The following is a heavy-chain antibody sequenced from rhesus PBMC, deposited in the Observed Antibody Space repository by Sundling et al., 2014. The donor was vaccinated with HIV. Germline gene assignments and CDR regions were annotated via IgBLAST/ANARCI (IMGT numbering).Heavy chain of an antibody. CDR1: GVSISSYW. CDR2: IGGSSGST. Sequence: QVQLQESGPGLVKPLETLSLTTTVSGVSISSYWWSWIRKPPGKGLEWIGYIGGSSGSTSYSPSLKSRVTLSLDTSKNQVSLKLTSVRAADTAVYYCAIRRAVVSSGGFDVWGPGVFVTVSS. D-gene: IGHD2-39*02. V-gene: IGHV4-80*01. CDR3: AIRRAVVSSGGFDV. J-gene: IGHJ5-1*01.